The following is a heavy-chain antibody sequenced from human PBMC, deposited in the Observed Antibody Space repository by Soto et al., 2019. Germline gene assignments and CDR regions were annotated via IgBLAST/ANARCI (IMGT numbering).Heavy chain of an antibody. CDR3: TRASGWYYWDY. D-gene: IGHD6-19*01. CDR2: IRSKANNYAT. V-gene: IGHV3-73*02. CDR1: GFTFSGSA. J-gene: IGHJ4*02. Sequence: EVQLVESGGGLVQPGGSLKLSCAASGFTFSGSAIHWVRQASGKGLEWVGRIRSKANNYATAYAASLKGRFTISRDDSKNTAYLQMNSLETEDTAVYYCTRASGWYYWDYWGQGTLVTVSS.